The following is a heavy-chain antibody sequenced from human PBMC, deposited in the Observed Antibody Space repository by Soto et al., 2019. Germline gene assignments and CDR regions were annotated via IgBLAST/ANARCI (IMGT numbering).Heavy chain of an antibody. Sequence: QVQLVESGGGVVQPGRSLRLSCAASGFMFSGFGMHWVRQAPGKGLQWVAGISKDGSKKYYADSVKGRFTISRDNSKKTLYLQMNSLRAEDTAVYYCARWGFDYWGQGTLVTVSS. D-gene: IGHD3-16*01. CDR2: ISKDGSKK. CDR1: GFMFSGFG. V-gene: IGHV3-30*03. J-gene: IGHJ4*02. CDR3: ARWGFDY.